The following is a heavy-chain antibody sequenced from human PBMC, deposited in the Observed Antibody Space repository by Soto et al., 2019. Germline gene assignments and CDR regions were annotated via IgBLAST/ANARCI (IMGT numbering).Heavy chain of an antibody. Sequence: EVQLLESGGNLVQPGGSLKLSCAASGFTFSSYAMSWVRQAPGKGLEWVSGIGGSAAGSNYADSVKGRFTSSRDNSRNTVYLQVSSLRAEDTALYYCARGGGIAVAGTHLDYWGQGTLVTVSS. D-gene: IGHD6-19*01. CDR3: ARGGGIAVAGTHLDY. J-gene: IGHJ4*02. V-gene: IGHV3-23*01. CDR1: GFTFSSYA. CDR2: IGGSAAGS.